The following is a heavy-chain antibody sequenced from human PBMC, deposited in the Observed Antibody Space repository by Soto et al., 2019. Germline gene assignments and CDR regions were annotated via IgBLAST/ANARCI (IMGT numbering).Heavy chain of an antibody. CDR3: ARHVGVAAAGTHWFDP. Sequence: SQTLSLTCTVSGGSISSSSYYWGWIRQPPGKGLEWIGSIYYSGSTYYNPSLKSRVTISVDTSKNQFSLKLSSVTAADTAVYYCARHVGVAAAGTHWFDPWGQGTLVTVSS. D-gene: IGHD6-13*01. V-gene: IGHV4-39*01. CDR2: IYYSGST. J-gene: IGHJ5*02. CDR1: GGSISSSSYY.